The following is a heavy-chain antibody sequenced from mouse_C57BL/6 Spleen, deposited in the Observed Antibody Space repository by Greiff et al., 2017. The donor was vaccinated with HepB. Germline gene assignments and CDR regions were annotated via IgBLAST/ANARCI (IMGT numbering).Heavy chain of an antibody. Sequence: EVQLQQSGAELVKPGASVKLSCTASGFNIKDYYMHWVKQRTEQGLEWIGRIDPEDGDTKYAPKFQGKATITADTSSNTAYLQLSSLTSADTAVYDCASGVYDAPMDYWGQGTSVTVAS. CDR1: GFNIKDYY. CDR2: IDPEDGDT. J-gene: IGHJ4*01. V-gene: IGHV14-2*01. CDR3: ASGVYDAPMDY. D-gene: IGHD2-3*01.